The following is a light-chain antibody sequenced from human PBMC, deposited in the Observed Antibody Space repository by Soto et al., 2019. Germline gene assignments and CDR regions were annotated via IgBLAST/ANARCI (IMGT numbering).Light chain of an antibody. V-gene: IGKV1-9*01. Sequence: ILLTQSPSSLSASVGDRVTITCRASQGIDSSFAWYQEKPGKAPKLLIYAASSLQSGVPSRFSGSGSGTDFTLTISSLQPEDVATYYCQQYYSYPPITFGQGTRLEIK. CDR1: QGIDSS. J-gene: IGKJ5*01. CDR2: AAS. CDR3: QQYYSYPPIT.